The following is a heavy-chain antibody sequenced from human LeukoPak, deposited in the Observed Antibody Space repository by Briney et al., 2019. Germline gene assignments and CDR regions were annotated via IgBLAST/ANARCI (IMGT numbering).Heavy chain of an antibody. V-gene: IGHV3-11*04. D-gene: IGHD3-3*01. Sequence: GGSLRLSCAASGFTFSDYYKSWFRRAPGEGREGGSYISCSGSTIYYADSVKGRVTISMDTAKNSLYLQMSSLRAEDTAVYYCARDSRVTYYDFWSGYLNWFDPWGQGTLVTVSS. CDR3: ARDSRVTYYDFWSGYLNWFDP. CDR1: GFTFSDYY. CDR2: ISCSGSTI. J-gene: IGHJ5*02.